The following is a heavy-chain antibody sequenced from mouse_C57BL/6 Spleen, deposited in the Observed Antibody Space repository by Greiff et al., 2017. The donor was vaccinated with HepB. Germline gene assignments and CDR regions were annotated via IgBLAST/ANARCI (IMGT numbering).Heavy chain of an antibody. J-gene: IGHJ4*01. CDR1: GFTFSSYA. V-gene: IGHV5-4*01. Sequence: EVKVEESGGGLVKPGGSLKLSCAASGFTFSSYAMSWVRQTPEKRLEWVATISDGGSYTYYPDNVKGRFTISRDNAKNNLYLQMSHLKSEDTAMYYCARDQDSSGYVAMDYWGQGTSVTVSS. CDR2: ISDGGSYT. CDR3: ARDQDSSGYVAMDY. D-gene: IGHD3-2*02.